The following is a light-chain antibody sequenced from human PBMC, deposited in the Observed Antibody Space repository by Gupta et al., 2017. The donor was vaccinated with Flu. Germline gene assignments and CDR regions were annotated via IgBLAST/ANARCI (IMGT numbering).Light chain of an antibody. Sequence: PSTLSASVGDRVTITCRASQSISSYLTWYQQKPGKAPKLLIYGASSLQSGVPARFSGSGSGTDFTLTISSLQPDDFATYYCQQCNTRSWTFGQGTKVEIK. CDR2: GAS. J-gene: IGKJ1*01. V-gene: IGKV1-39*01. CDR1: QSISSY. CDR3: QQCNTRSWT.